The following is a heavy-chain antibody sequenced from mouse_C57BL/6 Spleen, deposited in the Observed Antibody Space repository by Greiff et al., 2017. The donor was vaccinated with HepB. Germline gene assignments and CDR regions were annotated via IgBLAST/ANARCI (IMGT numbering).Heavy chain of an antibody. CDR2: IYPGSGST. Sequence: QVQLQQPGAELVKPGASVKMSCKASGYTFTSYWITWVKQRPGQGLEWIGDIYPGSGSTNYNEKFMSKATLTVDTSSSTAYMQHSSLTSEDSAVYYCGRRGGGLLLRPDEMDYGGQGPSVTVTS. J-gene: IGHJ4*01. CDR3: GRRGGGLLLRPDEMDY. V-gene: IGHV1-55*01. D-gene: IGHD1-1*01. CDR1: GYTFTSYW.